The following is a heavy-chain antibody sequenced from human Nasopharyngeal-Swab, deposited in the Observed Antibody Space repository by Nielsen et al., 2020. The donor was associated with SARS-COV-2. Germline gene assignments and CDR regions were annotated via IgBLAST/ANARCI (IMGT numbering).Heavy chain of an antibody. Sequence: GGSLRLSCAASGFTFSSNAMSWVRQAPGKGLEWVSAISGSGGSTYYADSVKGRFTISRDSSKNTLYLQMNSLRAEDTAVYYCAKTDYGDLPYYFDYWGQGTLVTVSS. CDR1: GFTFSSNA. J-gene: IGHJ4*02. V-gene: IGHV3-23*01. CDR2: ISGSGGST. D-gene: IGHD4-17*01. CDR3: AKTDYGDLPYYFDY.